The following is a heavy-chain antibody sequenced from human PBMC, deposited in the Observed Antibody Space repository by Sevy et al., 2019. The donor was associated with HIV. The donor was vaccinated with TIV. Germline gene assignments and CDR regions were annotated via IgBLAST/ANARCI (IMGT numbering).Heavy chain of an antibody. CDR3: ARHYYDSSGYWYYFDY. CDR1: GGCISSSSYY. V-gene: IGHV4-39*01. Sequence: SETLSLTCTVSGGCISSSSYYWGWIRQPPGKGLEWIGSIYYSGSTYYNPSLKSRVTISVDTSKNQFSLKLSSVTAADTAVYYCARHYYDSSGYWYYFDYWGQGTLVTVSS. CDR2: IYYSGST. D-gene: IGHD3-22*01. J-gene: IGHJ4*02.